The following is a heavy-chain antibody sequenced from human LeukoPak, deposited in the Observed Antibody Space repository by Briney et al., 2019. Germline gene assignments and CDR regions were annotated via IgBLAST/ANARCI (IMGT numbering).Heavy chain of an antibody. J-gene: IGHJ5*02. CDR1: GFIFSDYY. V-gene: IGHV3-11*03. CDR2: ISSSSSYK. Sequence: GGPLRLSCAASGFIFSDYYMRWLRQAPRKGVEGVSYISSSSSYKNYADSVMRRFTISKDNAKNSLYLQMTSLKAEDTAVYYCARSAAAGNHWFDPWGEGTLVTVSS. D-gene: IGHD6-13*01. CDR3: ARSAAAGNHWFDP.